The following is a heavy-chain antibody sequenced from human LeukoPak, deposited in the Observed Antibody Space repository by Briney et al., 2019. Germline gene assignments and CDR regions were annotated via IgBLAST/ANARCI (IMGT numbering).Heavy chain of an antibody. D-gene: IGHD1-26*01. V-gene: IGHV3-23*01. CDR2: ISGSGGST. CDR3: ARDLQVGASR. J-gene: IGHJ4*02. Sequence: PGGSLRLSCAASGFTFSSYGMSWVRQAPGKGLEWVSAISGSGGSTYYADSVKGRFTISRDNSKNSLYLQMNSLRAEDTAVYYCARDLQVGASRWGQGTLVTVSS. CDR1: GFTFSSYG.